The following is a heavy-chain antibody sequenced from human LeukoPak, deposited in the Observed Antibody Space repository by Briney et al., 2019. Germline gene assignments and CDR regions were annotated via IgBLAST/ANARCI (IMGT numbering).Heavy chain of an antibody. D-gene: IGHD4-17*01. V-gene: IGHV3-74*01. CDR1: GFTFSSYW. J-gene: IGHJ4*02. Sequence: GGSLRLSCAASGFTFSSYWMHWVRQAPGKGLVWVSRINSDGSSTSYADSVEGRFTNSRDNAKNTLYLQMNSLRAVDTAVYYCASLGSDYGVEYWGQGTLVTVSS. CDR3: ASLGSDYGVEY. CDR2: INSDGSST.